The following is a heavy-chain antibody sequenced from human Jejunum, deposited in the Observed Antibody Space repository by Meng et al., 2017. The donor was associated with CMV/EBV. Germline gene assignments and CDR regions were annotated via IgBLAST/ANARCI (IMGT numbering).Heavy chain of an antibody. CDR3: ARENDYGEPNLDL. CDR2: ISNRASAI. D-gene: IGHD4-17*01. CDR1: GFIFSNYE. J-gene: IGHJ5*02. Sequence: SGFIFSNYEMNWVRQAPGKGLEWISFISNRASAIYYADSVKGRFTISRDNAKNSVHLRMQNLRAEDTAVYYCARENDYGEPNLDLWGQGTLVTVSS. V-gene: IGHV3-48*03.